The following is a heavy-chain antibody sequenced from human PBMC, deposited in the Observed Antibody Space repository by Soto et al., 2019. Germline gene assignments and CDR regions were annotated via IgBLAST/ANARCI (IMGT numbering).Heavy chain of an antibody. V-gene: IGHV1-3*01. CDR1: GYTFTSYA. CDR3: ARFWGKRFDP. D-gene: IGHD3-16*01. CDR2: INAGNGNT. Sequence: GASVKVSCKASGYTFTSYAMHWVRQAPGQRLEWMGWINAGNGNTKSSQKFQGRVTITRDRSASTAYMELSSLRSEDTAVYYCARFWGKRFDPWGQGTLVTVSS. J-gene: IGHJ5*02.